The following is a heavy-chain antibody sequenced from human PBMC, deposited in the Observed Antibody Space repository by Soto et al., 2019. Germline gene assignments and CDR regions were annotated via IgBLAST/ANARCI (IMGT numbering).Heavy chain of an antibody. Sequence: QVQLVQSGAEVKKPGASVKVSCKASGYTFTSYDVNWVRQATGQGLELMGWMNPNSGNTGYAQKFQGRVTMTRNTSIRTAYMELSSLRSEDTAVYYCARVKRITMVRGATYYFDYWGQGTLVTVSS. D-gene: IGHD3-10*01. J-gene: IGHJ4*02. CDR2: MNPNSGNT. CDR3: ARVKRITMVRGATYYFDY. V-gene: IGHV1-8*01. CDR1: GYTFTSYD.